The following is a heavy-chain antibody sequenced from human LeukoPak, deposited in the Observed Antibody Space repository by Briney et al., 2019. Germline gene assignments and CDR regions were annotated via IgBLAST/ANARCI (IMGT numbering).Heavy chain of an antibody. J-gene: IGHJ3*02. CDR1: GYTFTSYG. D-gene: IGHD3-22*01. CDR2: ISDYNGNT. CDR3: ARGYYYDSMIDAFDI. V-gene: IGHV1-18*01. Sequence: GASVKVSCKASGYTFTSYGISWVRQAPGQGLEWMGWISDYNGNTNYAQKLQGRVTMTTDTSTSTAYMELRSLRSDDTAVYYCARGYYYDSMIDAFDIWGQGTMVTVSS.